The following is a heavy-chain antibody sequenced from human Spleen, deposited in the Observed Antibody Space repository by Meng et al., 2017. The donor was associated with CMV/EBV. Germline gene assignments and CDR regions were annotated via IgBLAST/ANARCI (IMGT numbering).Heavy chain of an antibody. V-gene: IGHV3-74*01. CDR1: GFTFSSSW. J-gene: IGHJ4*02. CDR3: AGGSIWSGYPLGY. CDR2: INGDESST. D-gene: IGHD3-3*01. Sequence: GSLRLSCAASGFTFSSSWMHWVRQAPGKGLVWVSRINGDESSTSYADSVKGRFTISRDNAKNTLYLEMNSLRAEDTAVYYCAGGSIWSGYPLGYWGQGTLVTVSS.